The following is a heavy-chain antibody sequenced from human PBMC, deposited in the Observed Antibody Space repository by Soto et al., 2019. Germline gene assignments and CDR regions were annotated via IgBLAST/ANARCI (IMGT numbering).Heavy chain of an antibody. J-gene: IGHJ4*02. Sequence: QVQLVESGGGLVKPGGSLRLSCAASGFTFSDYYMSWIRQAPGKGLEWVSYISSSGNTVYYADSVKGRFTISRDNAKNSLYLQRNRRRAEDTAVYYCARDADKGGWYHYFDHWGQGTLVTVSA. CDR2: ISSSGNTV. D-gene: IGHD6-19*01. CDR3: ARDADKGGWYHYFDH. V-gene: IGHV3-11*01. CDR1: GFTFSDYY.